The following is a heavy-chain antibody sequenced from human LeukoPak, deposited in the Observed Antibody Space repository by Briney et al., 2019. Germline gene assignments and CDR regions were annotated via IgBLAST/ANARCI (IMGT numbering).Heavy chain of an antibody. CDR3: AREWFGELERWFDP. J-gene: IGHJ5*02. CDR1: GGYISSFY. Sequence: PSETLSLTCTVSGGYISSFYWSWIRQPAGKGLEWIGRTYSSGSTIYNPSLKSRVTMSVDTSKNQFSLKLSSVTAADTAVYYCAREWFGELERWFDPWGQGTLVTVSS. D-gene: IGHD3-10*01. V-gene: IGHV4-4*07. CDR2: TYSSGST.